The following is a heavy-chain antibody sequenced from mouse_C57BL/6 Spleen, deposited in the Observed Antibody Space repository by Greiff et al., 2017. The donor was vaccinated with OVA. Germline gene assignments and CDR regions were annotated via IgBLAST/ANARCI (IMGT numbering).Heavy chain of an antibody. V-gene: IGHV1-52*01. CDR3: ARASYYGSSYGWYFDV. Sequence: QVQLQQPGAELVRPGSSVKLSCKASGYTFTSYWMHWVKQRPIQGLEWIGNIDPSDSETHYNQKFKDKATLTVDKSSSTAYMQLSSLTSEDSAVYYCARASYYGSSYGWYFDVWGTGTTVTVSS. D-gene: IGHD1-1*01. J-gene: IGHJ1*03. CDR1: GYTFTSYW. CDR2: IDPSDSET.